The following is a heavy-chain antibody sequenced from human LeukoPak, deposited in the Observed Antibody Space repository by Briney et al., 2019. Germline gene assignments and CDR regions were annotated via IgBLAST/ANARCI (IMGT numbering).Heavy chain of an antibody. CDR1: GGSISSTSNY. CDR3: ARGRYHYYDSSGYYPLDDY. Sequence: SETLSLTCTVSGGSISSTSNYWGWIRQPPGKGLEWIGSIYYSGGTYHNPSLKSRITISVDTSKNHFSLKLSSVTAADTAVYYCARGRYHYYDSSGYYPLDDYWGQGTLVTVSS. D-gene: IGHD3-22*01. J-gene: IGHJ4*02. CDR2: IYYSGGT. V-gene: IGHV4-39*02.